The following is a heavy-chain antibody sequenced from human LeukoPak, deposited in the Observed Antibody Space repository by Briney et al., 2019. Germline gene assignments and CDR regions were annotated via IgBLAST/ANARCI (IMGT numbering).Heavy chain of an antibody. Sequence: ASVKVSCRASGYSFTGYYMHWVRQAPGQGLEWMGRINPNSGGTNYAQKFQGRVTMTRDTSISTAYMELSRLRSDDTAVYYCARGGLSTVTTTRASGNYYYYGMDVWGQGTTVTVSS. D-gene: IGHD4-11*01. CDR1: GYSFTGYY. CDR2: INPNSGGT. V-gene: IGHV1-2*06. CDR3: ARGGLSTVTTTRASGNYYYYGMDV. J-gene: IGHJ6*02.